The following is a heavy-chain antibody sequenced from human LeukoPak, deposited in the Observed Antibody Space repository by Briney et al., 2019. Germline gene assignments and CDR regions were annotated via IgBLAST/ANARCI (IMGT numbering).Heavy chain of an antibody. D-gene: IGHD6-13*01. V-gene: IGHV4-61*01. Sequence: SETLSLTCTVSGGSVSSGSYYWSWIRQPPGKRLEWIGYIYYSGSTNYNPSLKSRVTISVDTSKNQFSLKLSSVTAADTAVYYCARDSPYSSSWQSDAFDIWGQGTMVTVSS. CDR1: GGSVSSGSYY. J-gene: IGHJ3*02. CDR2: IYYSGST. CDR3: ARDSPYSSSWQSDAFDI.